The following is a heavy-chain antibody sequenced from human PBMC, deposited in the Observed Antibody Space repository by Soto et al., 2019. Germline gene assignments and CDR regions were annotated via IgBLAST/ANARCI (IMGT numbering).Heavy chain of an antibody. J-gene: IGHJ4*02. CDR2: IYYSGST. CDR3: ARLRAYGDYVIDY. CDR1: GGSISSYY. D-gene: IGHD4-17*01. Sequence: SETLSLTCTVSGGSISSYYWSWIRQPPGKGLEWIGYIYYSGSTNYNPSLKSRVTISVDTSKNQFSLKLSSVTTADTAVYYCARLRAYGDYVIDYWGQGTLVTVSS. V-gene: IGHV4-59*08.